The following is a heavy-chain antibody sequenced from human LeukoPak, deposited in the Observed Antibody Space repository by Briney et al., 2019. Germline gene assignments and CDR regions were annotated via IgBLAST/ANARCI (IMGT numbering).Heavy chain of an antibody. CDR3: ASTEGGSSWYGDWFDP. Sequence: SETLSLTCTVSGGSISSYYWSWIRQPPGRGLEWIGYIYYCGSTNYNPSLKSRVTISVDTSKSQFSLKLSSVTAADTAVYYCASTEGGSSWYGDWFDPWGQGTLVTVSS. CDR1: GGSISSYY. J-gene: IGHJ5*02. V-gene: IGHV4-59*01. D-gene: IGHD6-13*01. CDR2: IYYCGST.